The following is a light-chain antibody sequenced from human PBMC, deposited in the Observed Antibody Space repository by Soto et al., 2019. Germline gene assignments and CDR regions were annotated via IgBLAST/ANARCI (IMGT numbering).Light chain of an antibody. Sequence: IHVPQARSTLYASVGRRVTITCRASQNINSWLAWYQQKPGKAPKLLSNEASSLEKGGPARCGGSGAGTEFTFTSSSRQPVDVATDQCQKYASAPLTFSGGTKVDIK. V-gene: IGKV1-5*03. CDR2: EAS. CDR1: QNINSW. CDR3: QKYASAPLT. J-gene: IGKJ4*02.